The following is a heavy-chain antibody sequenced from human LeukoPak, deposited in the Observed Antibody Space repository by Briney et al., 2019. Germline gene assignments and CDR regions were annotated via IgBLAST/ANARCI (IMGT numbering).Heavy chain of an antibody. Sequence: GGSLRLSCAASGFTFSSYAMSWVRQAPGKGLEWVSAISGSGGSTYYADSVKGRFTISRDNSKNTLYLQMNSLRAEDTAVNYCAKEVPGRITMIVVVKRGFDYSGQGTLVTVSS. CDR3: AKEVPGRITMIVVVKRGFDY. D-gene: IGHD3-22*01. CDR2: ISGSGGST. CDR1: GFTFSSYA. V-gene: IGHV3-23*01. J-gene: IGHJ4*02.